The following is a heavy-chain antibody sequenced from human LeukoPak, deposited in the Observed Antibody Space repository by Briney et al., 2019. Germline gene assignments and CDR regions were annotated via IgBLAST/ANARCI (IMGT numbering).Heavy chain of an antibody. V-gene: IGHV3-30*03. CDR1: GFTFSTYF. Sequence: GGSLRLSCAASGFTFSTYFMHWVRQAPGKGLEWVAVTSFDGSNQYYGDSVKGRFTISRNNIKSTLFQQINSLRAEDTAVYYYGTGIRDFSWSPSLAWWGQGILATVSS. D-gene: IGHD3-9*01. J-gene: IGHJ4*02. CDR2: TSFDGSNQ. CDR3: GTGIRDFSWSPSLAW.